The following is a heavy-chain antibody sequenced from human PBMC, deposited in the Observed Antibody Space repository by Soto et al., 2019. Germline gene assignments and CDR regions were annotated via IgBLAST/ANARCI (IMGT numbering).Heavy chain of an antibody. V-gene: IGHV1-3*01. Sequence: ASVKVSCKASGYTFTSYAMHWVRQAPGQRLEWMGWINAGNGNTKYSQRFQGRVTITRDTSASTAYMELSSLRSEDTAVYYCARGVAGPIHWFDPWGQGTLVTVSS. D-gene: IGHD6-19*01. CDR2: INAGNGNT. CDR3: ARGVAGPIHWFDP. J-gene: IGHJ5*02. CDR1: GYTFTSYA.